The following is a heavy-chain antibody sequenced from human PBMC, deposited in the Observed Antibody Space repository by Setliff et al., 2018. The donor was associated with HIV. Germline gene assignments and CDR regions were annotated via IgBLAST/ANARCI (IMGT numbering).Heavy chain of an antibody. Sequence: PSETLSLTCTVSGGSISSYYWSWIRQPPGKGLEWIGYIYYSGSTNYNPSLKSRITISVDTSKNQFSLKLSSVTAADTAVYYCAREATYYYDGSGYYYFDYWGLGTLVTSPQ. D-gene: IGHD3-22*01. CDR3: AREATYYYDGSGYYYFDY. J-gene: IGHJ4*02. CDR2: IYYSGST. CDR1: GGSISSYY. V-gene: IGHV4-59*01.